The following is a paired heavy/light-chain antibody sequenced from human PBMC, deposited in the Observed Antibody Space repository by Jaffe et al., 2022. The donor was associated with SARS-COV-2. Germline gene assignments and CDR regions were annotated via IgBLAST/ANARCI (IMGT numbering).Light chain of an antibody. J-gene: IGKJ4*01. CDR1: QSIGSS. CDR3: HQSSSLPLT. CDR2: YAS. Sequence: EIVLTQSPDFQSVTPKEKVTITCRASQSIGSSLHWYQQKPDQSPKLLIKYASQSISRVPSRFSGSGSGTDFTLTINSLEAEDAAAYYCHQSSSLPLTFGGGTKVEIK. V-gene: IGKV6D-21*02.
Heavy chain of an antibody. CDR1: GFTFSDYY. CDR2: MSSSGTTI. J-gene: IGHJ6*04. CDR3: ARRNGGLMDV. V-gene: IGHV3-11*01. Sequence: QVQLVESGGGLVKPGGSLRLSCAASGFTFSDYYMTWIRQAPGKGLEWVSYMSSSGTTIYYADSVKGRFIISRDNAKNSLYLQLNSLRVEDTAVYYCARRNGGLMDVWGKGTTVTVSS. D-gene: IGHD4-17*01.